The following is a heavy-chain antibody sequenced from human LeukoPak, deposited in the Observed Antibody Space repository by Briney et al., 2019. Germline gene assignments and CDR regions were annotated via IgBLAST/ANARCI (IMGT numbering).Heavy chain of an antibody. Sequence: SETLSLTCTVSGGSISSYYWSWIRQPPGKGLEWIGYIYYSGSTNYNPSLKSRVTISVDTSKNQFSLKLSSVPAADTAVYYCARVENWVYAFDIWGQGTMVTVSS. J-gene: IGHJ3*02. D-gene: IGHD7-27*01. CDR3: ARVENWVYAFDI. CDR2: IYYSGST. CDR1: GGSISSYY. V-gene: IGHV4-59*01.